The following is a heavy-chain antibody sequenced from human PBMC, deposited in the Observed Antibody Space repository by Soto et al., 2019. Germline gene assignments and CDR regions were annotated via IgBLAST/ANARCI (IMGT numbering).Heavy chain of an antibody. CDR2: IYHSGST. V-gene: IGHV4-30-2*01. CDR3: AREPSI. J-gene: IGHJ4*02. CDR1: GGSINSGGYS. Sequence: TSETLSLTCAVSGGSINSGGYSWSWVRQPPGKGLEWIGYIYHSGSTYYNPSLKSRVTISVDTSKNQFSLKLSSVTAADTAVYYCAREPSIWGPGTLVTVSS.